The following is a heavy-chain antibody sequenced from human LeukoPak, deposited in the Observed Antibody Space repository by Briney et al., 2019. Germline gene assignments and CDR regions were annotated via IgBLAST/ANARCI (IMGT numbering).Heavy chain of an antibody. J-gene: IGHJ3*02. V-gene: IGHV4-61*02. CDR3: ARGLGYCSSTSCPTDAFDI. D-gene: IGHD2-2*01. CDR2: IYTSGSA. Sequence: SQTLSLTCTVSGGSISSGSYYWSWIRQPAGKGLECIGRIYTSGSANYNPSLKSRVTISVDTSKNQFSLKLSSVTAADTAVYYCARGLGYCSSTSCPTDAFDIWGQGTMVTVSS. CDR1: GGSISSGSYY.